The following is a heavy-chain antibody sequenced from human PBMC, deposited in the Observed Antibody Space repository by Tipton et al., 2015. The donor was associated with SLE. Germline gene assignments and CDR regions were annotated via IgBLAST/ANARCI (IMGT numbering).Heavy chain of an antibody. CDR2: IWYDGSNK. V-gene: IGHV3-33*06. Sequence: QLVQSGGGVVQPGRSLRLSCAASGFTFSSYGMHWVRQAPGKGLEWVAVIWYDGSNKYYADSVKGRFTISRDNSKNTLHLQMNSLRAEDTAVYYCAKDPSSDAQKAAAGGYWGQGPLVTVSS. CDR1: GFTFSSYG. J-gene: IGHJ4*02. D-gene: IGHD6-13*01. CDR3: AKDPSSDAQKAAAGGY.